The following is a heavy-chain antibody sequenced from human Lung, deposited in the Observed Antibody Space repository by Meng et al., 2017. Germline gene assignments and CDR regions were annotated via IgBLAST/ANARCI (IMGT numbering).Heavy chain of an antibody. D-gene: IGHD2-21*01. J-gene: IGHJ4*02. CDR2: IYHSGST. CDR1: GGSISSDNW. V-gene: IGHV4-4*02. CDR3: TKNDFYCLGY. Sequence: QVQLLGSGPELMKPAGTLSLTCAVSGGSISSDNWWSWVRQPPGKGLEWIGEIYHSGSTNYNPSLKSRITISVDKPKNQFSLTLSSVTAADTAVYYCTKNDFYCLGYWGQGTLVTVSS.